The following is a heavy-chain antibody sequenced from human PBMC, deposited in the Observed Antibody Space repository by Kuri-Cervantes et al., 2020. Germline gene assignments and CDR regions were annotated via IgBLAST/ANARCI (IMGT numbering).Heavy chain of an antibody. V-gene: IGHV4-34*01. CDR1: GGSFSNYY. CDR2: IIHSGST. Sequence: SETLSLTCAVYGGSFSNYYWTWIRQPPGKGLEWIGDIIHSGSTNYNPSLKSRVTISVDKSKNQFSLKLSSVTAADTAVYYCARGTAVAGTIDYWGQGTLVTVSS. J-gene: IGHJ4*02. D-gene: IGHD6-19*01. CDR3: ARGTAVAGTIDY.